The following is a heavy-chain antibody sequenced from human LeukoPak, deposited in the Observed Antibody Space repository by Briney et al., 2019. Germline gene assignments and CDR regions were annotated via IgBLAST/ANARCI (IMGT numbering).Heavy chain of an antibody. V-gene: IGHV1-69*05. CDR3: AGDVVRAGGLRFLEWSRTSNWFDP. CDR1: GGTFSSYA. CDR2: IIPIFGTA. J-gene: IGHJ5*02. Sequence: ASVKVSCKASGGTFSSYAISWVRQAPGQGLEWMGGIIPIFGTANYAQKFQGRVTMTRDTSISTAYMELSRLRSDDTAVYYCAGDVVRAGGLRFLEWSRTSNWFDPWGQGTLVTVSS. D-gene: IGHD3-3*01.